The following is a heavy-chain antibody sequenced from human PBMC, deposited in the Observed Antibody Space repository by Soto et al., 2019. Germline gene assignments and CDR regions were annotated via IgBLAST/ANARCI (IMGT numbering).Heavy chain of an antibody. CDR1: GFTFSSYA. Sequence: PGGSLRLSCAASGFTFSSYAMSWVRQAPGKGLEWVSAISGSGGSTYYADSVKGRFTISRDNSKNTLYLQMNSLRAEDTAVYYCAKAQLTMIVVVTLYFDYWGQGTLVTVSS. CDR2: ISGSGGST. J-gene: IGHJ4*02. D-gene: IGHD3-22*01. V-gene: IGHV3-23*01. CDR3: AKAQLTMIVVVTLYFDY.